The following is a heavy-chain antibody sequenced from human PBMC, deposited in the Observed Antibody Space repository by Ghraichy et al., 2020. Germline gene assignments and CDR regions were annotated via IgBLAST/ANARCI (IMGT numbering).Heavy chain of an antibody. J-gene: IGHJ4*02. Sequence: ASVKVSCKASGYTFTSYGISWVRQAPGQGLEWMGWISAYNGNTNYAQKLQGRVTMTTDTSTSTAYMELRSLRSDDTAVYYCAISRSGTGATDFDYWGQGTLVTVSS. CDR1: GYTFTSYG. CDR2: ISAYNGNT. D-gene: IGHD1-26*01. CDR3: AISRSGTGATDFDY. V-gene: IGHV1-18*04.